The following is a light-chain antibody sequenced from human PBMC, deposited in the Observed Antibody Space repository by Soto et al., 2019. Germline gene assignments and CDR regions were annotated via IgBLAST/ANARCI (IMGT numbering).Light chain of an antibody. CDR2: GAS. J-gene: IGKJ4*01. CDR3: QQYGSSPLT. Sequence: EIGLTQSPGTLSLSPGERATLSCRASQSVSSSYLAWYQQKPGQAPRLLIYGASSMATGIPDRFSGSGSGTDFTLTISRLEPEDFAVYYCQQYGSSPLTFGGGTKVEIK. CDR1: QSVSSSY. V-gene: IGKV3-20*01.